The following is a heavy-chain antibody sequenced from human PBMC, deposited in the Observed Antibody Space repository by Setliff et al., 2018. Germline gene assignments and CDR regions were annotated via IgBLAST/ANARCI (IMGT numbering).Heavy chain of an antibody. J-gene: IGHJ3*02. Sequence: PSETLSLTCAVYGGSFSGYYWSWIRQPPGKGPEWIGEIDQSGITNYNPSLKSRVTISVDTSKNQFSLKLSSVTAADTAVYYCARDPLTTNRRRAFDIWGQGTMVTVSS. CDR1: GGSFSGYY. CDR2: IDQSGIT. CDR3: ARDPLTTNRRRAFDI. D-gene: IGHD4-17*01. V-gene: IGHV4-34*01.